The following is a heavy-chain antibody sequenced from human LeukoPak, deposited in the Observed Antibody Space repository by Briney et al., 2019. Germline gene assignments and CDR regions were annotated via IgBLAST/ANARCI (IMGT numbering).Heavy chain of an antibody. CDR1: GYSFTNYW. CDR2: IYPGDSDT. D-gene: IGHD2-15*01. V-gene: IGHV5-51*01. CDR3: ARHGIGYCTGGSCYPMT. Sequence: GESLKISCKGSGYSFTNYWIGWVRQMPGKGLEWMGIIYPGDSDTRYSPSFQGQVTISADKSMSTAYLQWTSLKASDTAMYYCARHGIGYCTGGSCYPMTWGQGTLVTVSS. J-gene: IGHJ5*02.